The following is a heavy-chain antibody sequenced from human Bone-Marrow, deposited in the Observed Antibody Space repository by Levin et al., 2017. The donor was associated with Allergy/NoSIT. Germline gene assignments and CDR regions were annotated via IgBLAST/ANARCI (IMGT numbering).Heavy chain of an antibody. CDR3: ARGKPMNSRVWYANWFDP. V-gene: IGHV4-61*01. Sequence: PSETLSLTCTVSGVSVISGSYYYWSWIRQPPGKGLEWIGYVYFSGTTKYNLSLHSRVTILEDTTKNQFSLNSKSVTAAAAAVYYCARGKPMNSRVWYANWFDPWGQGTLVTVSS. D-gene: IGHD6-19*01. CDR1: GVSVISGSYY. CDR2: VYFSGTT. J-gene: IGHJ5*02.